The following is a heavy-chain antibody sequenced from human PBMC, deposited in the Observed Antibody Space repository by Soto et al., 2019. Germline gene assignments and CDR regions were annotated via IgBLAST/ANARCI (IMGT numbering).Heavy chain of an antibody. CDR3: ARDQLEGNWFDP. Sequence: QLQLQESGSGLVRPSQTLSLTCAVSGGSISSGGYSWNWIRQPPGKGLEWIGYIYHSGSTLYNPSLKSPVTISVDKSKNQFSLKLSSGTAADTAVYFCARDQLEGNWFDPWGQGTLVTVSS. V-gene: IGHV4-30-2*01. CDR1: GGSISSGGYS. CDR2: IYHSGST. J-gene: IGHJ5*02. D-gene: IGHD1-1*01.